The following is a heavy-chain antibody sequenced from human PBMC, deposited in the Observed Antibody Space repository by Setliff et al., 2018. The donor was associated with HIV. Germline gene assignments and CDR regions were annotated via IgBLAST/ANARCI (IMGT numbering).Heavy chain of an antibody. CDR2: IFYSGSP. CDR3: TRRGADSYYPRXXDV. CDR1: GGSXSTGNYY. Sequence: PSXTLSXXXTVSGGSXSTGNYYWNWIRLPPGKGLEWIGYIFYSGSPXXXPSLKXXVTXSVDTSKNQSSLRLNSXTXAAPAIYYCTRRGADSYYPRXXDVXXXGTTVTVSS. D-gene: IGHD3-10*01. J-gene: IGHJ6*01. V-gene: IGHV4-61*01.